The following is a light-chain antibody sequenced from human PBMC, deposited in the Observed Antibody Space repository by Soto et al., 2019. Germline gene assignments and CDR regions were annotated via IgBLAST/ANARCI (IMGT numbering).Light chain of an antibody. V-gene: IGKV3-11*01. CDR1: QSVIIY. J-gene: IGKJ5*01. CDR3: QQRSNRIT. CDR2: DAS. Sequence: EIVLTRSPATLSLSPLERATLVVRCRQSVIIYLDLYQQKPGQAPRLLIYDASNRATGIPARFSGSGSGTDFTPTVSSLEPEDFALYYCQQRSNRITFGQGTRLEIK.